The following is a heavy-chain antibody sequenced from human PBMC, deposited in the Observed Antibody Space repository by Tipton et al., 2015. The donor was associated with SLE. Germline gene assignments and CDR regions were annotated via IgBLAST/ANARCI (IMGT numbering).Heavy chain of an antibody. CDR1: GYSISSGYY. J-gene: IGHJ3*02. V-gene: IGHV4-38-2*01. Sequence: TLSLTCAVSGYSISSGYYWGWIRQPPGKGLEWIGSIYHSGSTYYNPSLKSRVTMSVDTSKNQFSLKLSSVTAADTAVYYCARALGKSDAFDIWGQGTMVTVSS. CDR3: ARALGKSDAFDI. CDR2: IYHSGST.